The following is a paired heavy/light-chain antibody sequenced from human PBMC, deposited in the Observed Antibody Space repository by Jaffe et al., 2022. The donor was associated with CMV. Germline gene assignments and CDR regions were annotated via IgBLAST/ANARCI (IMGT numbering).Light chain of an antibody. CDR2: DNN. CDR3: AAWDDSLAGWV. V-gene: IGLV1-44*01. J-gene: IGLJ3*02. Sequence: QSVLTQPPSASGTPGQRVTISCSGSRSNIGSKTVNWYQQVPGTAPKLLIYDNNQRPSGVPDRFSGSKSGTSASLAISGLQSEDGTDYYCAAWDDSLAGWVFGGGTKLTVL. CDR1: RSNIGSKT.
Heavy chain of an antibody. V-gene: IGHV3-30*18. J-gene: IGHJ4*02. Sequence: QVQLVESGGGVVQPGRSLRLSCAASGFAFSRYAMHWVRQAPGKGLEWVAVISYDGSSKYHADSVKGRFTISRDNSKSTLYLQMNSLRAEDTAVYFCAKAGYGGNSEHYYFDYWGQGTLVTVSS. CDR2: ISYDGSSK. CDR3: AKAGYGGNSEHYYFDY. D-gene: IGHD4-17*01. CDR1: GFAFSRYA.